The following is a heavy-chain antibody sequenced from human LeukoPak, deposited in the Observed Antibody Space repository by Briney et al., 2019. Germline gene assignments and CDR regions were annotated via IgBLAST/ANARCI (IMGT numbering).Heavy chain of an antibody. Sequence: GGSLRLSCTASGFTFGDYAMSWFRQAPGKGLEWVGFIRGKAYGRATEYAASVKGRFTISGDGSKTIAYLQMNSLKTEDTAVYYCAKSSYYDTSGFYREYYFDYWGQGTLVTVSS. V-gene: IGHV3-49*01. CDR1: GFTFGDYA. CDR2: IRGKAYGRAT. CDR3: AKSSYYDTSGFYREYYFDY. J-gene: IGHJ4*02. D-gene: IGHD3-22*01.